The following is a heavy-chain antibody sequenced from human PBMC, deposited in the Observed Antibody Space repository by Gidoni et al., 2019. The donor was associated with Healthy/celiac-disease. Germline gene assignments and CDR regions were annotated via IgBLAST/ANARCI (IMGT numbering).Heavy chain of an antibody. CDR1: GFTFSSYW. J-gene: IGHJ6*02. CDR2: INSDGSST. CDR3: ARDSEYSSPLDV. V-gene: IGHV3-74*01. Sequence: EVQLVESGGGLVQPGGSLRLSCAASGFTFSSYWMHWVGQVPGTGRVWVSRINSDGSSTSYADSVKGRFTISRDNAKNTLYLQMNSLRAEDTAVYYCARDSEYSSPLDVWGQGTTVTVSS. D-gene: IGHD6-6*01.